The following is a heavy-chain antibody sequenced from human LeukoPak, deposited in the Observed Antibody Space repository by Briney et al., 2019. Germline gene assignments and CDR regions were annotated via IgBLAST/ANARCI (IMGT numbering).Heavy chain of an antibody. CDR1: GFTFSSYA. CDR3: AKDVARGYCSSTSCYTVLLTFDY. J-gene: IGHJ4*02. CDR2: IRGSGGST. D-gene: IGHD2-2*02. Sequence: GGSLRLSCAASGFTFSSYAMSWVRQAPGKGLEWVSAIRGSGGSTYYADSVKGRFTISRDNSKNTLYLQMNSLRAEDTAVYYCAKDVARGYCSSTSCYTVLLTFDYWGQGTLVTVSS. V-gene: IGHV3-23*01.